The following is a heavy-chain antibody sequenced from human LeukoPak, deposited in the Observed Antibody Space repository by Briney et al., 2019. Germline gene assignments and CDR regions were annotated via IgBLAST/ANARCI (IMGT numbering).Heavy chain of an antibody. J-gene: IGHJ4*02. CDR3: ARGSNWGSRVYYFDY. Sequence: GGSLRLSCAGSGFTFSNYGIHWVRQAPGKGLEWVAVISYDGSKKYYADSVKGRFTISRDNSKNTLYLQMNSLRAEDTAVYYCARGSNWGSRVYYFDYWGQGTLVTVSS. CDR2: ISYDGSKK. D-gene: IGHD7-27*01. V-gene: IGHV3-30*03. CDR1: GFTFSNYG.